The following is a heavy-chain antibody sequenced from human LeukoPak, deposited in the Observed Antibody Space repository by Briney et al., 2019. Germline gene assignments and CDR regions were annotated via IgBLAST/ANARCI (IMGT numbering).Heavy chain of an antibody. Sequence: SETLSLTCTVSGGSISSYYWSWIRQPPGKGLEWIGYIYYSGSTNYNPSLKSRVTISVDTSKNQFPLKLSSVTAADTAVYYCASTYSSSNYYYYYYMDVWGKGTTVTVSS. CDR2: IYYSGST. CDR3: ASTYSSSNYYYYYYMDV. V-gene: IGHV4-59*01. J-gene: IGHJ6*03. D-gene: IGHD6-6*01. CDR1: GGSISSYY.